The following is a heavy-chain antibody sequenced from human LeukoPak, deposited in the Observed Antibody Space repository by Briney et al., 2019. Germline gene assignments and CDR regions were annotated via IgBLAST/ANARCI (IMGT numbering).Heavy chain of an antibody. CDR1: GYTLTELS. D-gene: IGHD1-26*01. Sequence: RWASVKVSRKVSGYTLTELSMHWVRQAPGKGLEWMGGFDPEDGETIYAQKFQGRVTMTEDTSTDTAYMELSSLRSEDTAVYYCATSARPVGYYYYYYMDVWGKGTTVTVSS. V-gene: IGHV1-24*01. CDR2: FDPEDGET. J-gene: IGHJ6*03. CDR3: ATSARPVGYYYYYYMDV.